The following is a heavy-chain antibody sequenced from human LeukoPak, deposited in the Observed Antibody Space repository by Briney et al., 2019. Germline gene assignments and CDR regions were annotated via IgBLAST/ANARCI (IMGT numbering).Heavy chain of an antibody. J-gene: IGHJ3*02. Sequence: ASVKVSCKASGYTFTSYAMNWVRQAPGQGLEWMGWINTNTGNPTYAQGFTGRFVFSLDTSVSTAYLQISSLKAEDTAVYYCARDPVVVTATPDSFDIWGQGTMVTVSS. CDR2: INTNTGNP. D-gene: IGHD2-21*02. V-gene: IGHV7-4-1*02. CDR1: GYTFTSYA. CDR3: ARDPVVVTATPDSFDI.